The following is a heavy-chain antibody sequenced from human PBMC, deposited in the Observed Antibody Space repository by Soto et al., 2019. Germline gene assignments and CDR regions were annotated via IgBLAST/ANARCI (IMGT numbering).Heavy chain of an antibody. V-gene: IGHV3-23*01. CDR3: AKDLGPRYYHAFDAFDI. J-gene: IGHJ3*02. CDR1: GFTFSSYA. D-gene: IGHD3-9*01. Sequence: PGGSLRLSCAASGFTFSSYAMSWVRQAPGKGLEWVSAISGSGGSTYYADSVKGRFTISRDNSKNTLYLQMNSLRAEDTAVYYCAKDLGPRYYHAFDAFDIWGQGTMVTVSS. CDR2: ISGSGGST.